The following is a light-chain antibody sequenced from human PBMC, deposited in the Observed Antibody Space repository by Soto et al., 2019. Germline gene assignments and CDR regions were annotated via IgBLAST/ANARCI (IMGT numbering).Light chain of an antibody. J-gene: IGKJ4*01. CDR3: QQLNTYPVN. CDR1: QGVSRY. CDR2: AAS. Sequence: IQLTQSPSSLSASVGDSVTITCRASQGVSRYLSWYQQKPGRAPILLISAASTLQSGVPARFSGSGSGTDFTLSITSLQTEDFATYYCQQLNTYPVNFGGGTNVEIK. V-gene: IGKV1-9*01.